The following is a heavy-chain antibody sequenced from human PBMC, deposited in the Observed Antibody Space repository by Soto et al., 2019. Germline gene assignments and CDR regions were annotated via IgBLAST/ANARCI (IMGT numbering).Heavy chain of an antibody. V-gene: IGHV4-31*03. Sequence: LSLSCTVSGGSISRGCYYWSLIRQHPGKGLEWIGYIYYSGSTYYNPSLKSRVTISVDTSKNQFSLKLSSVTAADTAVYYCARVETYYYYGMDVWGQGTTVTVSS. J-gene: IGHJ6*01. CDR3: ARVETYYYYGMDV. CDR1: GGSISRGCYY. D-gene: IGHD3-3*01. CDR2: IYYSGST.